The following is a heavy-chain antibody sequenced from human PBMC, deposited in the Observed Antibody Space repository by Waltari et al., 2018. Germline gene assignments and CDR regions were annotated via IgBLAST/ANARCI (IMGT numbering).Heavy chain of an antibody. V-gene: IGHV3-73*02. J-gene: IGHJ4*02. D-gene: IGHD2-8*02. CDR2: IRSKANSYAT. Sequence: EVQLVESGGGLVQPGGSLKLSCAASGFTFSGSALHWVRQASGKGLEWVGRIRSKANSYATAYAASVKGRFTISRDDSKNTAYLQMNSLKTEDTAVYYCTLLGYCTGGVCYAGYWGQGTLVTVSS. CDR3: TLLGYCTGGVCYAGY. CDR1: GFTFSGSA.